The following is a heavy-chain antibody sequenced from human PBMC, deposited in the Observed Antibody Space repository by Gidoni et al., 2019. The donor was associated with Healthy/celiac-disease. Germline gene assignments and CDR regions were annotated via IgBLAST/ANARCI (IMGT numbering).Heavy chain of an antibody. CDR1: GFTFSSYA. D-gene: IGHD5-12*01. CDR2: MSGRGGST. CDR3: AKVVATPSMDV. Sequence: EVQLLESGGGLVQPGGSLRLSCAASGFTFSSYAMSWVRQAPGKGLECVSAMSGRGGSTYYADSVKGRFIISRDKYKNTLYLQMNSLRAEDTAVYYCAKVVATPSMDVWCQGTTVTVSS. J-gene: IGHJ6*02. V-gene: IGHV3-23*01.